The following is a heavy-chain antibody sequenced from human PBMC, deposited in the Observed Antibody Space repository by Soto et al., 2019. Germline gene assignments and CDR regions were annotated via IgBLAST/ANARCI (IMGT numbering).Heavy chain of an antibody. J-gene: IGHJ5*02. Sequence: SETLSLTCAVYGGSFSGYYWSWIRQPPGKGLEWIGEINHSGSTNYNPSLKSRVTISVDTSKNQFSLKLSSVTAADTAVYYCARHVGQGGWFDPWGQGTLVTVSS. V-gene: IGHV4-34*01. CDR3: ARHVGQGGWFDP. CDR2: INHSGST. D-gene: IGHD1-26*01. CDR1: GGSFSGYY.